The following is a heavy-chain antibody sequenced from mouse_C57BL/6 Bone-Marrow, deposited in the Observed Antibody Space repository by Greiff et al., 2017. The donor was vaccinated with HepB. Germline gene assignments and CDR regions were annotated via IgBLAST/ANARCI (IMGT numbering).Heavy chain of an antibody. Sequence: EVQLQQSGPELVKPGASVKISCKASGYTFTDYYMNWVKQSHGKSLEWIGDINPNNGGTSYNQKFKGKATLTVDKSSSTAYMELRSLTSEDSAVYYCASHYDYVLYAMDYWGQGTSVTVSS. CDR1: GYTFTDYY. CDR2: INPNNGGT. D-gene: IGHD2-4*01. CDR3: ASHYDYVLYAMDY. J-gene: IGHJ4*01. V-gene: IGHV1-26*01.